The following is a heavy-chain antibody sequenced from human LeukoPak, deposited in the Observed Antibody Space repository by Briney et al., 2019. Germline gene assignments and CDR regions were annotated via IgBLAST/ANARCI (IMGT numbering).Heavy chain of an antibody. V-gene: IGHV4-38-2*01. J-gene: IGHJ4*02. D-gene: IGHD3-3*01. CDR1: GYSISSGYY. CDR2: IYHSGST. Sequence: SETLSLTCAVSGYSISSGYYWGWIRQPPGKGLEWIGSIYHSGSTYYNPSLKSRVTISVDTSKNQFSLKLSSVTAADTAVYYCARGRATYDFWSGYLFDYWGQGTLVTVSS. CDR3: ARGRATYDFWSGYLFDY.